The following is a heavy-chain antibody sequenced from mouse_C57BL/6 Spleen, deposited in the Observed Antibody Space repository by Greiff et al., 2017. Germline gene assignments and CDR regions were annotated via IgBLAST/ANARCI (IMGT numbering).Heavy chain of an antibody. CDR2: IYPGDGDT. J-gene: IGHJ4*01. CDR1: GYAFSSYW. D-gene: IGHD2-3*01. CDR3: ARDGLYAMDY. Sequence: VQRVESGAELVKPGASVKISCKASGYAFSSYWMNWVKQRPGKGLEWIGQIYPGDGDTNYNGKFKGKATLTADKSSSTAYMQLSSLTSEDSAVYFCARDGLYAMDYWGQGTSVTVSS. V-gene: IGHV1-80*01.